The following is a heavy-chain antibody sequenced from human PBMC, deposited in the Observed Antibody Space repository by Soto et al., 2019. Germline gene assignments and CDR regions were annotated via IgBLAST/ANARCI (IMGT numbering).Heavy chain of an antibody. V-gene: IGHV1-69*13. CDR2: IIPIFGKA. D-gene: IGHD5-18*01. J-gene: IGHJ6*02. Sequence: EASVKVSCKASGGTFSSYAISWVRQAPGQGLEWMGGIIPIFGKANYAQKFQGRVTITADESTSTAYMELSSLRSEDTAVYYCARMGAKGPAMVSASYYYYGMDVWGQGTTVTVSS. CDR3: ARMGAKGPAMVSASYYYYGMDV. CDR1: GGTFSSYA.